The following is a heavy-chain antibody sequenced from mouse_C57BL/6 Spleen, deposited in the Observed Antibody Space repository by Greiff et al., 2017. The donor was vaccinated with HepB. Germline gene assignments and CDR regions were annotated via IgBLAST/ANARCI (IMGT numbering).Heavy chain of an antibody. D-gene: IGHD1-1*02. CDR2: IYPRDGST. J-gene: IGHJ3*01. Sequence: VQRVESDAELVKPGASVKISCKVSGYTFTDHTIHWMKQRPEQGLEWIGYIYPRDGSTKYNEKFKGKATLTADKSSSTAYMQLNSLTSEDSAVYFCAREGLYYPSFAYWGQGTLVTVSA. CDR1: GYTFTDHT. V-gene: IGHV1-78*01. CDR3: AREGLYYPSFAY.